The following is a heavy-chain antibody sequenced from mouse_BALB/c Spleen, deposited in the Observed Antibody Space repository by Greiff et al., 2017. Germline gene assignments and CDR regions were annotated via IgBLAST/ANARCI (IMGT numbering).Heavy chain of an antibody. D-gene: IGHD2-4*01. CDR1: GYTFTDYA. CDR3: ARRGGYDYFFAY. J-gene: IGHJ3*01. V-gene: IGHV1-67*01. Sequence: VKLQESGPELVRPGVSVKISCKGSGYTFTDYAMHWVKQSHAKSLEWIGVISTYYGNTNYNQKFKGKATMTVDKSSSTAYMELARLTSEDSAIYYCARRGGYDYFFAYWGQGTLVTVSA. CDR2: ISTYYGNT.